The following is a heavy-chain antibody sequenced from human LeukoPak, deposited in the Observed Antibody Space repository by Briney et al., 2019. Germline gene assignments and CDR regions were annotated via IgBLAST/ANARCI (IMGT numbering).Heavy chain of an antibody. V-gene: IGHV1-18*01. Sequence: ASVKVSCKASGYTFTSYGISWVRQAPGQGLEWMGWISAYNGNTNYAQKLQGRVTMTTDTSTSTAYMELRSLRSDDTAVYYCARGVVVPAAMDPHFWFDPWGQGTLVTVSS. CDR1: GYTFTSYG. J-gene: IGHJ5*02. CDR3: ARGVVVPAAMDPHFWFDP. D-gene: IGHD2-2*01. CDR2: ISAYNGNT.